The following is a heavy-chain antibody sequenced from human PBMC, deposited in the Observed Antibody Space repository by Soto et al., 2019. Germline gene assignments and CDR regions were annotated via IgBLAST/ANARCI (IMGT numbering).Heavy chain of an antibody. D-gene: IGHD3-22*01. CDR2: IYYSGST. Sequence: NPSETLSLTCTVSGGSISSYYWSWIRQPPGKGLEWIGYIYYSGSTNYNPSLKSRVTISVDTSKNQFSLKLSSVTAADTAVYYCARVDYYDSSGYYYWGQGTLVTVSS. CDR3: ARVDYYDSSGYYY. V-gene: IGHV4-59*01. CDR1: GGSISSYY. J-gene: IGHJ4*02.